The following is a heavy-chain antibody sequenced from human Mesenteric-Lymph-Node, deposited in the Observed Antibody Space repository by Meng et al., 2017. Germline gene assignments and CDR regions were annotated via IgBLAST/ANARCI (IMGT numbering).Heavy chain of an antibody. CDR3: ARDDWGGVNYYGMDV. V-gene: IGHV4-31*03. CDR1: GGSISSGGYY. Sequence: LRLSCTVSGGSISSGGYYWSWIRQHPGKGLEWIGYIYYSGSTYYNPSLKSRVTISVDTSKSQFSLRLSSVTAADTVVYYCARDDWGGVNYYGMDVWGQGSTVTVSS. D-gene: IGHD3-9*01. J-gene: IGHJ6*02. CDR2: IYYSGST.